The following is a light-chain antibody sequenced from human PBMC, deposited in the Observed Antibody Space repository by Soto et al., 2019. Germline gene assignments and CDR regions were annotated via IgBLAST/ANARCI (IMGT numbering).Light chain of an antibody. Sequence: DIQMTQSPSTLSASVGDRVTITCRASQSISSWLAWYQQKPGKAPKLLTYDASSLESGVPSRFSGSGSGTEFPLTISSLQPDDFATYCLQQYKSYSPWTFGQGTKVEI. CDR3: QQYKSYSPWT. CDR1: QSISSW. V-gene: IGKV1-5*01. J-gene: IGKJ1*01. CDR2: DAS.